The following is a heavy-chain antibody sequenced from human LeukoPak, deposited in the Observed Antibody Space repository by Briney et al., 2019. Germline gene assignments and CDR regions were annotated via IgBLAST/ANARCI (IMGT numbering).Heavy chain of an antibody. J-gene: IGHJ6*04. CDR3: ARDRRYGVDV. Sequence: PSETLSLTCTVSGYSISSGYYWGWIRQPPGKGLEWIGSIYHSGSTYYNPSLKSRVTILVDTSKNQFSLKLSSVTAADTAVYYCARDRRYGVDVWGKGTTVTVSS. CDR2: IYHSGST. V-gene: IGHV4-38-2*02. CDR1: GYSISSGYY.